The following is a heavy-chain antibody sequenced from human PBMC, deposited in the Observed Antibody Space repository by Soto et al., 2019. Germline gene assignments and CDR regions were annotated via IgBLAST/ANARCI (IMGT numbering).Heavy chain of an antibody. V-gene: IGHV4-34*01. D-gene: IGHD2-21*02. CDR3: ARSPMGLLFRYYFDY. CDR1: GGSFSGYY. CDR2: INHSGRT. Sequence: QVQLQQWGAGLLKPSETLSLTCAVYGGSFSGYYWSWIRQPPGKGLEWIGQINHSGRTNYNPSLKSPVTISVDTSTNQFSLKLSSVTAADTAVYYCARSPMGLLFRYYFDYWGQGTLVTVSS. J-gene: IGHJ4*02.